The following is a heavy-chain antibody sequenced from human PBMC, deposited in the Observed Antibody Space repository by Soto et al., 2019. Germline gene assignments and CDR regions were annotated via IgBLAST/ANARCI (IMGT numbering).Heavy chain of an antibody. CDR1: GFTFSSYE. V-gene: IGHV3-48*03. D-gene: IGHD2-15*01. Sequence: PGGSLRLSCAASGFTFSSYEMNWVRQAPGKGLEWVSYISSSGSTIYYADSVKGRFTISRDNAKNSLYLQMNSLRAEGTAVYYCARARRDIVVVVAASPFDCWGQGTLVTVSS. J-gene: IGHJ4*02. CDR3: ARARRDIVVVVAASPFDC. CDR2: ISSSGSTI.